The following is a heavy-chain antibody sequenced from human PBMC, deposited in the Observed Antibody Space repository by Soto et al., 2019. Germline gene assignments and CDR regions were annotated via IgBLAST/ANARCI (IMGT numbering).Heavy chain of an antibody. V-gene: IGHV4-38-2*01. CDR1: GYSFNSVHF. CDR2: LSQNGGT. CDR3: AAATLPGARFYGMDV. D-gene: IGHD2-2*01. Sequence: SETLSLTCVVSGYSFNSVHFWGWIRQPPGKGLQWIGSLSQNGGTYRNPSLRSRVTLSVDTSKNQFSLKLTSVTAPDAAVYYCAAATLPGARFYGMDVWGQGSTVTVSS. J-gene: IGHJ6*02.